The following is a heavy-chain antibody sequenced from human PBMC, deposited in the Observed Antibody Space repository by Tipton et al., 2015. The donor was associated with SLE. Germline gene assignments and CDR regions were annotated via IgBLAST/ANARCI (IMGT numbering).Heavy chain of an antibody. Sequence: QLVQSGAEVKKPGSSVKVSCKASGGTFSNYAINWVRQAPGQGLEWMGGIIPMFGTSNYAQKFQGRVAISADKSTGTAYMELSSLTSEDTAVFYYARRLGKHDGFDIWGQGTMVTVSS. CDR2: IIPMFGTS. D-gene: IGHD6-19*01. CDR3: ARRLGKHDGFDI. CDR1: GGTFSNYA. J-gene: IGHJ3*02. V-gene: IGHV1-69*06.